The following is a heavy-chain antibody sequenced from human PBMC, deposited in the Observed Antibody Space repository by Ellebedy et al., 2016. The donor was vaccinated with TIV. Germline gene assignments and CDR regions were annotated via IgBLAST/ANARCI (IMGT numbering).Heavy chain of an antibody. D-gene: IGHD6-13*01. J-gene: IGHJ1*01. V-gene: IGHV3-9*01. CDR2: ISWNSGNI. Sequence: SLKISXVVSGFTLDDYGMHWVRQAPGKGLEWVAGISWNSGNIGYVDSVKGRFTISRDNAKNSLYLQMSSLRPEDTALYYCANDGFSASWYEGYFQHWGRGAVVTVSS. CDR1: GFTLDDYG. CDR3: ANDGFSASWYEGYFQH.